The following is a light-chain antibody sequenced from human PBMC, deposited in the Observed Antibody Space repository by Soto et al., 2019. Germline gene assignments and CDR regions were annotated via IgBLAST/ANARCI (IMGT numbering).Light chain of an antibody. CDR2: ATS. CDR1: QSISKY. J-gene: IGKJ1*01. CDR3: QQSDSTPPWT. V-gene: IGKV1-39*01. Sequence: DIQMTQSPSSLSASVGDRVTITCRASQSISKYLSWFQQKPGKAPTLLIYATSSLQSGVPSRFSGSGSGTDFTLTISSLQPEDFATYYCQQSDSTPPWTFGQGTKVEIK.